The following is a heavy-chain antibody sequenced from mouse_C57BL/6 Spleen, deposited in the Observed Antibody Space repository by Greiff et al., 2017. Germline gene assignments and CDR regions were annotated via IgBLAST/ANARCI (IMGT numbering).Heavy chain of an antibody. J-gene: IGHJ2*01. CDR1: GYSITSGYY. D-gene: IGHD1-1*01. V-gene: IGHV3-6*01. CDR3: ARGYGSSYGYFDY. CDR2: ISYDGSN. Sequence: EVKLVESGPGLVKPSQSLSLTCSVTGYSITSGYYWNWIRQFPGNKLEWMGYISYDGSNNYNPSLKNRISITRDTSKNQFFLKLNSVTTEDTATYYCARGYGSSYGYFDYWGQGTTLTVSS.